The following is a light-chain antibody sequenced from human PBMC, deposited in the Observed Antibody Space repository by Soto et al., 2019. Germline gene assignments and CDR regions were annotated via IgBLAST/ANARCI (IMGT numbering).Light chain of an antibody. CDR1: QGIRHQ. J-gene: IGKJ4*01. V-gene: IGKV1-16*01. Sequence: DIQVTQSPASLSASVGDRVTITCKTSQGIRHQFAWFQQKPGNAPKSLIYGASTMPSGVPSRFSGSGSETDFTLTISSLQSEDFAIYYCQQYNACPLTFGGGTKVEIK. CDR2: GAS. CDR3: QQYNACPLT.